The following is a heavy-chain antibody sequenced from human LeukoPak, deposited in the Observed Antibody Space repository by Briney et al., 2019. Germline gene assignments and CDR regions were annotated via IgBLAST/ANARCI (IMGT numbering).Heavy chain of an antibody. V-gene: IGHV4-34*01. CDR3: ARGGRSEYYGSGSHDC. D-gene: IGHD3-10*01. CDR1: GGSFSGYY. CDR2: INHSGST. J-gene: IGHJ4*02. Sequence: PSETLSLTCAVYGGSFSGYYWSWIRQPPGQGLDWIGEINHSGSTNYNPSLKSRVTISVDTSKNQFSLKLSSVTAADTAVYYCARGGRSEYYGSGSHDCWGQGTLVTVSS.